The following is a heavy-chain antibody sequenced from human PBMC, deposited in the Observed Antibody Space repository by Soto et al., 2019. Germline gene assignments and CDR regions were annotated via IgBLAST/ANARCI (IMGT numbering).Heavy chain of an antibody. D-gene: IGHD2-2*01. V-gene: IGHV3-23*01. CDR1: GFTFSSYA. J-gene: IGHJ6*03. Sequence: EVQLLESGGGLVQPGGSLRLSCAASGFTFSSYAMSWVRQAPGKGLEWVSAISGSGGSTYYADSVKGRFTISRDNSKNTLYLQMTSLRAEDTAVYYCAGGGADCSSTSCYYWSDYYYMDVWGKGTTVTVSS. CDR2: ISGSGGST. CDR3: AGGGADCSSTSCYYWSDYYYMDV.